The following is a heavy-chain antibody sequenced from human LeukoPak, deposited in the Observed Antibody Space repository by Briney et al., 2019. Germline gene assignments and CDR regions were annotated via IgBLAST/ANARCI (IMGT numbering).Heavy chain of an antibody. CDR2: IYYTGST. CDR1: GGSISSGDYY. J-gene: IGHJ3*02. V-gene: IGHV4-31*03. D-gene: IGHD3-22*01. CDR3: ARGDSSGAENAFDI. Sequence: SETLSLTCTVSGGSISSGDYYWTWIRQHPGKGLEWIGYIYYTGSTYYNPSLRSRLTMSVDTSKNQFSLNLNSVTAADTAVYYCARGDSSGAENAFDIGGQGTMVTASS.